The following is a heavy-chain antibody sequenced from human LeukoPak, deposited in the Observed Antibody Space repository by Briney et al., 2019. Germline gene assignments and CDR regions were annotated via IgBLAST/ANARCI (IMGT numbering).Heavy chain of an antibody. CDR2: ISTTGGYT. CDR1: GFSFSTYD. CDR3: AKKPATIKFPFDI. D-gene: IGHD5-24*01. J-gene: IGHJ4*02. V-gene: IGHV3-23*01. Sequence: GGSLRLSCVGSGFSFSTYDMGWVRQTPGKGLEWVSAISTTGGYTEDADSVKGRFTISRDNSQNTLFLQMHSLRAEDTAVYYCAKKPATIKFPFDIWGQGALVAVSP.